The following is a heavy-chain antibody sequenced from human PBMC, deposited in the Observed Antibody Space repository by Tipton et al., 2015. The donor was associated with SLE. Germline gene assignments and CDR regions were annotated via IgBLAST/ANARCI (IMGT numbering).Heavy chain of an antibody. J-gene: IGHJ5*02. D-gene: IGHD5-24*01. CDR3: ARGRDGYIDH. Sequence: TLSLTCAVYGGSFSGYYWNWIRQPPGKGLEWIGEINHSGSTNYNPSLKSRVTISVDTSKNQFSLKLSSVTAADTAVYYCARGRDGYIDHWGQGSLVTVSS. V-gene: IGHV4-34*01. CDR2: INHSGST. CDR1: GGSFSGYY.